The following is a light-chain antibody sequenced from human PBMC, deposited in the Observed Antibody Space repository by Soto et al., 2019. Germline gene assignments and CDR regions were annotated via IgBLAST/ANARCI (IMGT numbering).Light chain of an antibody. Sequence: EIVMTQSSATLSVSPGERVTLSCRASQSVSSNLDWYQQKPGQAPNLLIYGASTWASGIPARFSGSGSGTEFTLTISSLQSEDFAVYYCQQNYSTPVTFGQGTRLEIK. CDR2: GAS. V-gene: IGKV3-15*01. CDR1: QSVSSN. CDR3: QQNYSTPVT. J-gene: IGKJ5*01.